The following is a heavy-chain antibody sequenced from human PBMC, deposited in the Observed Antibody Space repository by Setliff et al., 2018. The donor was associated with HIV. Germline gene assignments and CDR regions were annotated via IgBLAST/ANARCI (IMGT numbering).Heavy chain of an antibody. CDR1: GFTFSNAW. V-gene: IGHV3-15*07. CDR3: TTDLGGSYHGWNY. J-gene: IGHJ4*02. Sequence: GGSLRLSCAASGFTFSNAWMNWVRQAPGKGLAWVGLIKSKTDGGTTDYAAPVKGRFTTSSDDSKNTLYLQMNSLKTEDTAVYYCTTDLGGSYHGWNYWGQGTLVTVSS. CDR2: IKSKTDGGTT. D-gene: IGHD1-26*01.